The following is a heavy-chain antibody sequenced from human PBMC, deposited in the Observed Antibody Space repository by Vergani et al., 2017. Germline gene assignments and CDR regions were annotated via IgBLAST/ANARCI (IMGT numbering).Heavy chain of an antibody. CDR1: GFTFSSHG. V-gene: IGHV3-33*01. D-gene: IGHD1-1*01. CDR3: ARWGNEKSLDS. J-gene: IGHJ5*01. CDR2: IWYDGSNK. Sequence: QVQLVESEGGVVQPGRSLTLSCVASGFTFSSHGMHWVRQAPGKGLEWVAVIWYDGSNKYYGDSVKGSFTITRDNCKNTLYLQINSLRVEYRAVCYCARWGNEKSLDSGGQGPLVTVSS.